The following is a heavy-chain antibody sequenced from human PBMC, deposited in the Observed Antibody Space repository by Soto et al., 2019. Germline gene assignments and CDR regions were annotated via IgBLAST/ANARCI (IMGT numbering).Heavy chain of an antibody. CDR3: ARPGYYDSSGLDAFDI. D-gene: IGHD3-22*01. V-gene: IGHV4-59*08. CDR2: IYYSGST. CDR1: GGSISSYY. Sequence: SETLSLTCTVSGGSISSYYWSWIRQPPGKGLEWIGYIYYSGSTNYNPSLKSRVTISVDTSKNQFSLKLSSVTAADTAVYYCARPGYYDSSGLDAFDIWGQGTMVTVSS. J-gene: IGHJ3*02.